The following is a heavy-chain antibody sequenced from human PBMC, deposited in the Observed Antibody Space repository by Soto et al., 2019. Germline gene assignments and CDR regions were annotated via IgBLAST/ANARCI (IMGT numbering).Heavy chain of an antibody. CDR1: GYTFTSYD. V-gene: IGHV1-8*01. CDR2: MNPNSGNT. Sequence: ASVKVSCKASGYTFTSYDINWVRQATGQGLEWMGWMNPNSGNTGYAQKFQGRVTMTRNTSISTAYMERSSLRSEDTAVYYCARGGDIVVVPAASLVYYYYMDVWGKGTTVTVSS. CDR3: ARGGDIVVVPAASLVYYYYMDV. J-gene: IGHJ6*03. D-gene: IGHD2-2*01.